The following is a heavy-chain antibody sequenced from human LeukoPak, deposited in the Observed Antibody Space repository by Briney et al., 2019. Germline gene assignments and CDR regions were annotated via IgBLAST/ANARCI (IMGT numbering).Heavy chain of an antibody. V-gene: IGHV1-18*01. D-gene: IGHD3-3*01. Sequence: ASVKVSCKASGYTFTTYGTTWVRQAPGQGLEWVGWISTYNGDTNYAQKLQGRVTMTTDTSTSTAYMELSRLRSDDTAVYYCASGHYDFWSGYQRTDYWGQGTLVTVSS. CDR3: ASGHYDFWSGYQRTDY. J-gene: IGHJ4*02. CDR2: ISTYNGDT. CDR1: GYTFTTYG.